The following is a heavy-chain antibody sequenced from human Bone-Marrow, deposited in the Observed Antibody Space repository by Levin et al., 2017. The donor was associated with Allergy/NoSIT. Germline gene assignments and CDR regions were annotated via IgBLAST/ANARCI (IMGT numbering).Heavy chain of an antibody. CDR3: ARGLDSAKSGY. D-gene: IGHD3/OR15-3a*01. CDR1: GDSISSGYYY. V-gene: IGHV4-31*03. J-gene: IGHJ4*02. CDR2: IYSSGTT. Sequence: SQTLSLTCPVSGDSISSGYYYWNWIRQHPGKGLEWIGSIYSSGTTSYNPSLKSRVTISVDTSKNQFSLILSSVTAADTAIYYCARGLDSAKSGYWGQGTLVTVSS.